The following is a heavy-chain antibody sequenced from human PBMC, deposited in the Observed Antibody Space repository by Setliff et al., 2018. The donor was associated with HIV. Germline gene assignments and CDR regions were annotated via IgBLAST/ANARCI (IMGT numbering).Heavy chain of an antibody. D-gene: IGHD2-15*01. Sequence: SETLSLTCTVSSGSISDSRYYWGWIRQAPGKGLEWIGSIYYAGSLYSSPSLKSRLTVSVDTSKNQFSLTLSAVTATDTAVYHCASQYCSAGSCFSDYWGQGTMVTVSS. CDR3: ASQYCSAGSCFSDY. CDR2: IYYAGSL. CDR1: SGSISDSRYY. V-gene: IGHV4-39*01. J-gene: IGHJ4*02.